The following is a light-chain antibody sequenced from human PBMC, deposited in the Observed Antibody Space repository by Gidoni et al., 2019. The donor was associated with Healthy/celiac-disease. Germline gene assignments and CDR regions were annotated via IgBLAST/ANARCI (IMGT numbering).Light chain of an antibody. Sequence: DIQMTQSPSTLSASVGDRVTITCRASQSISSWLAWYQQKPGKAPKLLIYKASSLESGVPSRFSGSGSGTEFTLTISSLQPDDFATYYCQQYNSYSPAYTFXXXTKLEIK. CDR1: QSISSW. J-gene: IGKJ2*01. CDR3: QQYNSYSPAYT. V-gene: IGKV1-5*03. CDR2: KAS.